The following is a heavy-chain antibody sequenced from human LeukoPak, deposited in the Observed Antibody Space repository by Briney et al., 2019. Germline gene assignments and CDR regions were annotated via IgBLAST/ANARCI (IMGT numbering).Heavy chain of an antibody. J-gene: IGHJ6*03. CDR3: ASNWSYRPGYYYYMDV. Sequence: SVKVSCKASGGTFSSYAISWVRHAPGQGLEWMGGIIPIFGTANYAQKFQGGVTTTTDESTSTAYMELSSLRSEDTAVYYCASNWSYRPGYYYYMDVWGKGTTVTVSS. CDR2: IIPIFGTA. CDR1: GGTFSSYA. V-gene: IGHV1-69*05. D-gene: IGHD1-26*01.